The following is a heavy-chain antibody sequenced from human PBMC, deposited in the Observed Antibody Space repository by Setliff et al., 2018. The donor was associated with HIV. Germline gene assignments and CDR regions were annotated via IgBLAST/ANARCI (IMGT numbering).Heavy chain of an antibody. CDR2: VYYNGIT. CDR3: ARSKTFYDFWGGYYTHGAFKI. J-gene: IGHJ3*02. CDR1: GASISGHY. V-gene: IGHV4-59*11. D-gene: IGHD3-3*01. Sequence: PSETLSLTCTVSGASISGHYWTWIRQPPGKGLEWIGYVYYNGITNYNPSLKSRVTISLDTSNSQFSLKLSSLTAADTAVYYCARSKTFYDFWGGYYTHGAFKIWGLGTMVTVS.